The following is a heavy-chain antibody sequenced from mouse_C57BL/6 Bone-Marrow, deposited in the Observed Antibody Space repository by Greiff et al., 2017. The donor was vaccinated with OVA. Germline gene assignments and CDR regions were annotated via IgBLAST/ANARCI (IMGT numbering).Heavy chain of an antibody. J-gene: IGHJ4*01. CDR2: IYPGSGRT. CDR3: ARAGITTVEGDFAMDY. CDR1: GYTLTSYW. D-gene: IGHD1-1*01. Sequence: QVQLQQPGAELVKPGASVKMSCKASGYTLTSYWITWVKQRPGQGLEWIGDIYPGSGRTHYNEKFKSKATLTVDTSSSTAYMQRSSLTSEDSAIYYCARAGITTVEGDFAMDYWGQGTSVTVSS. V-gene: IGHV1-55*01.